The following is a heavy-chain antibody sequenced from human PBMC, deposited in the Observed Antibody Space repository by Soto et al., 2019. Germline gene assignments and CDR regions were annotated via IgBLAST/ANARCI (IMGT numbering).Heavy chain of an antibody. CDR1: GGSISSYY. CDR3: ARALGGYSCYDSQEYYFDY. CDR2: IYHSGST. V-gene: IGHV4-59*12. Sequence: SETLSLTCTVSGGSISSYYWSWIRQPPGKGLEWIGYIYHSGSTYYNPSLKSRVTISVDRSKNQFSLKLSSVSAADTAVYYCARALGGYSCYDSQEYYFDYWGQGTLVTVSS. D-gene: IGHD5-12*01. J-gene: IGHJ4*02.